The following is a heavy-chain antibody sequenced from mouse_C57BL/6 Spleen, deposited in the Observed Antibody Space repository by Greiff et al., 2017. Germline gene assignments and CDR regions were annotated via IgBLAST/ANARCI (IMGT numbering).Heavy chain of an antibody. D-gene: IGHD2-4*01. CDR3: ARESSFYYDYDVGAMDY. J-gene: IGHJ4*01. V-gene: IGHV1-54*01. Sequence: VQLQQSGAELVRPGTSVKVSCKASGYAFTNYLIEWVKQRPGQGLEWIGVINPGSGGTNYNEKFKGKATLTADKSSSTAYMQLSSLTSEDSAVYFCARESSFYYDYDVGAMDYWGQGTSVTVSS. CDR1: GYAFTNYL. CDR2: INPGSGGT.